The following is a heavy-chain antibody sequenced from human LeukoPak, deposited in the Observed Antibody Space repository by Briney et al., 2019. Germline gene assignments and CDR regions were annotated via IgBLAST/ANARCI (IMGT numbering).Heavy chain of an antibody. J-gene: IGHJ4*02. Sequence: ASVKVSCKASGYTFTSYGISWVRQAPGQGLEWMGWISAYNGNTNYAQKLQGRVTMTTDTSTSTAYMELRSLRSDDTAVYYCARDGMVVGAIYPPFDYWGQGTLVTVSS. V-gene: IGHV1-18*01. CDR1: GYTFTSYG. D-gene: IGHD1-26*01. CDR3: ARDGMVVGAIYPPFDY. CDR2: ISAYNGNT.